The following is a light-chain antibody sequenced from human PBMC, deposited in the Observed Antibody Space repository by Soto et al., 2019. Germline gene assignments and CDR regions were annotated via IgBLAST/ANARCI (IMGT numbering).Light chain of an antibody. CDR2: GAS. J-gene: IGKJ1*01. CDR3: QQYGSSPWT. CDR1: QSVSSSY. Sequence: EIVLTQSPGTLPLSPGERATLSCRASQSVSSSYLAWYQQKPGQAPRPLIYGASSRAIGIPDRFSGSGSGTDFTLTISRLEPEDFAVYYCQQYGSSPWTFGQGTKVEIK. V-gene: IGKV3-20*01.